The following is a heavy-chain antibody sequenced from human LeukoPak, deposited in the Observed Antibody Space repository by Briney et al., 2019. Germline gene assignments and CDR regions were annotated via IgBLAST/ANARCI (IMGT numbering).Heavy chain of an antibody. D-gene: IGHD1-26*01. J-gene: IGHJ4*02. CDR2: IYHSGST. CDR1: GYSISSGYY. Sequence: SETLSLTCTVSGYSISSGYYWGWIRQPPGKGLEWIGSIYHSGSTYYNPSLKSRVTISVDTSKNQFSLKLSSVTAADTAVYSCARGGSFFDYWGQGTLVTVSS. V-gene: IGHV4-38-2*02. CDR3: ARGGSFFDY.